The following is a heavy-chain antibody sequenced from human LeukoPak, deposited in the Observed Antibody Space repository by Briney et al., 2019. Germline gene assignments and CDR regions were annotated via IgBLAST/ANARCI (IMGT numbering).Heavy chain of an antibody. D-gene: IGHD2-2*01. Sequence: SETLSLTCTVSGGSISSSSYYWGWIRQPPGKGLEWIGSIYYSGGTYYNPSLKSRVTISVDTSKNQFSLKLSSVTAADTAVYYCARRDIVVVPAAPARDHNWFDPWGQGTLVTVSS. V-gene: IGHV4-39*01. J-gene: IGHJ5*02. CDR3: ARRDIVVVPAAPARDHNWFDP. CDR2: IYYSGGT. CDR1: GGSISSSSYY.